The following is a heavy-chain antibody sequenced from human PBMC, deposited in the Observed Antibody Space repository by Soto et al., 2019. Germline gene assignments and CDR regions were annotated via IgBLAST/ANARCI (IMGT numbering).Heavy chain of an antibody. Sequence: PSETLSLTCTVSGGSISSGGYYWSWIRQHPGKGLEWIGYIYYSGSTYYNPSLKSRVTISVDTSKNQFSLKLSSVTAADTAVYYCARVVTTAQNWFDPWGQGTLVTVPS. V-gene: IGHV4-31*03. CDR1: GGSISSGGYY. CDR2: IYYSGST. CDR3: ARVVTTAQNWFDP. D-gene: IGHD4-4*01. J-gene: IGHJ5*02.